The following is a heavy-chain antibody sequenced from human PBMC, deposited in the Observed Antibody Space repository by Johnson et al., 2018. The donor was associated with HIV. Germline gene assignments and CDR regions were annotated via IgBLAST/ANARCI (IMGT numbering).Heavy chain of an antibody. D-gene: IGHD2-15*01. CDR3: AREMVAAKDAFDI. V-gene: IGHV3-30-3*01. CDR1: GFTFSDYA. CDR2: ISYDGSNK. Sequence: VQLVESGGGLVKPGGSLRLSCAASGFTFSDYAMHWVRQAPGKGLEWVAVISYDGSNKYYPDSVNGRFTISRDNFKNTLYLQMDSLRAEDTAVYFCAREMVAAKDAFDIWGQGTMVTVSS. J-gene: IGHJ3*02.